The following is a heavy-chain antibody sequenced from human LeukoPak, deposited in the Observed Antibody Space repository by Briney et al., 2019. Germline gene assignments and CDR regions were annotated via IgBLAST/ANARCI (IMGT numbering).Heavy chain of an antibody. Sequence: SQTLSLTCTVSGGSFSSGDYYWSWIRQPPGKGLEWIGYIDYSGSTYYNPSLKSRVTISVDTSKNQFSLKLSSVTAADTAVYYCARDGLYYFDYWGQGTLVTVSS. CDR3: ARDGLYYFDY. CDR2: IDYSGST. D-gene: IGHD6-19*01. J-gene: IGHJ4*02. CDR1: GGSFSSGDYY. V-gene: IGHV4-30-4*08.